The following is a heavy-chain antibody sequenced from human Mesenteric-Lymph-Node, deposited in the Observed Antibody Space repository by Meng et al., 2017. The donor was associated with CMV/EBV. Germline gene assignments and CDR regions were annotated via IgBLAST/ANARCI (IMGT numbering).Heavy chain of an antibody. CDR1: GGTFSSYA. J-gene: IGHJ4*02. CDR3: ARVGGNIAARPWVGSWYFDY. Sequence: SVKVSCKASGGTFSSYAISWVRQAPGQGLEWMGGIIPIFGTANYAQKFQGRVTITTDESTSTAYMELSSLRSEDTAVYYCARVGGNIAARPWVGSWYFDYWGQGTLVTVSS. V-gene: IGHV1-69*05. CDR2: IIPIFGTA. D-gene: IGHD6-6*01.